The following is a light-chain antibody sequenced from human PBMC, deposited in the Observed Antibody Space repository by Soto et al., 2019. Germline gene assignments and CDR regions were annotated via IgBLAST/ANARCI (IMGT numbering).Light chain of an antibody. CDR1: SSDVGGYSY. CDR2: EVS. Sequence: QSVLTQPASVSGSPGQSITISCTGTSSDVGGYSYVSWYQHHPGKAPKLTIYEVSNRPSGVSNRFSGSKSGNTASLAISGLQAEDEADYYCCSYTSSSTLYVFGTGTKVTVL. J-gene: IGLJ1*01. V-gene: IGLV2-14*01. CDR3: CSYTSSSTLYV.